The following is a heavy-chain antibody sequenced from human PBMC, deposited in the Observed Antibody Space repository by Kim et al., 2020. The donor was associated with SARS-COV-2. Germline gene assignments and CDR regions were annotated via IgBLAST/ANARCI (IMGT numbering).Heavy chain of an antibody. V-gene: IGHV4-59*13. Sequence: SETLSLTCTVSGGSISSYYWSWIRQPPGKGLEWIGYIYYSGSTNYNPSLKSRVTISVDTSKNQFSLKLSSVTATDTAVYYCARVCYHLSGYYPNWFDPWGQGTLVTVSS. D-gene: IGHD3-9*01. J-gene: IGHJ5*02. CDR3: ARVCYHLSGYYPNWFDP. CDR2: IYYSGST. CDR1: GGSISSYY.